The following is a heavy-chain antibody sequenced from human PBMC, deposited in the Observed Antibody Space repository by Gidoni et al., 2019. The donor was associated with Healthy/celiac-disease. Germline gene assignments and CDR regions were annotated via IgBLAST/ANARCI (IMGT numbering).Heavy chain of an antibody. D-gene: IGHD4-17*01. V-gene: IGHV4-34*01. CDR1: GGSFSGYY. CDR3: ARLGTGLKSYGDYVYYYYGMDV. CDR2: INHSGST. Sequence: QVQLQQWGAGLLKPSETLSLTCAVYGGSFSGYYWSWIRQPPGKGLEWIGEINHSGSTNYNPSLKSRVTISVDTSKNQFSLKLSSVTAADTAVYYCARLGTGLKSYGDYVYYYYGMDVWGQGTTVTVSS. J-gene: IGHJ6*02.